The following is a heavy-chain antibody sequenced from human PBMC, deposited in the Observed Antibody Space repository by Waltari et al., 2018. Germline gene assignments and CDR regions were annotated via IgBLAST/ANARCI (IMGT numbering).Heavy chain of an antibody. Sequence: QVQLVQSGAEAKKPGSSVRVPCRASGGTFTSDRVNWVRQAPGKGLEWMGRIMPDISGTKYAVKFQGRITITADKSTGTVYMELSSLRSDDTAVYYCAGGDGGYYYYKMDVWGQGTTVTVSS. CDR1: GGTFTSDR. D-gene: IGHD3-10*01. V-gene: IGHV1-69*02. CDR2: IMPDISGT. J-gene: IGHJ6*03. CDR3: AGGDGGYYYYKMDV.